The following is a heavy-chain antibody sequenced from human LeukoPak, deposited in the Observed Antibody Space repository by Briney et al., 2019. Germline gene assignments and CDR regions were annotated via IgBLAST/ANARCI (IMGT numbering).Heavy chain of an antibody. J-gene: IGHJ4*02. V-gene: IGHV4-59*01. CDR1: GGSITSYY. D-gene: IGHD7-27*01. Sequence: SETLSLTCAVSGGSITSYYWSWIRQPPGKGLEWIGNIYYSGSTNYSPSLKSRVTISVDTSKNQFFLKLSSVTAADTAVYYCARGVGNLDYWGQGTLVTVSS. CDR3: ARGVGNLDY. CDR2: IYYSGST.